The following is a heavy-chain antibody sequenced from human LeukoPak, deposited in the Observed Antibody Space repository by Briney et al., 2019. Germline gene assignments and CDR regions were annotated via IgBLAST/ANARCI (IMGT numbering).Heavy chain of an antibody. Sequence: GASVKVSCKASGYTFTSYGISWVRQAPGQGLEWMGWISAYNGNTNYAQKLQGRVTMTTDTSTSTAYMELRSLRSDDTAVYYGAGIRDGRLIDYWGQGTLVTVSS. CDR1: GYTFTSYG. J-gene: IGHJ4*02. D-gene: IGHD5-24*01. CDR2: ISAYNGNT. CDR3: AGIRDGRLIDY. V-gene: IGHV1-18*01.